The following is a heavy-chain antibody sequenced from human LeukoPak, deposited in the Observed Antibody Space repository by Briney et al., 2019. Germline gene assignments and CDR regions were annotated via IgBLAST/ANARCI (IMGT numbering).Heavy chain of an antibody. D-gene: IGHD3-22*01. CDR3: ASRTLNYYDSSGYYSDY. CDR1: GGSFSGYY. CDR2: INHSGST. V-gene: IGHV4-34*01. Sequence: SETLSLTCAVYGGSFSGYYWSWIRQPPGKGLEWIGEINHSGSTNYNPSLKSRVTISVDTSKNQFSLKLSSVTAADTAVYYCASRTLNYYDSSGYYSDYWGQGTLVTVSS. J-gene: IGHJ4*02.